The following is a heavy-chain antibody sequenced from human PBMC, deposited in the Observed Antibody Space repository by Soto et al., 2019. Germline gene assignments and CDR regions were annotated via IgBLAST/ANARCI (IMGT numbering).Heavy chain of an antibody. CDR1: GGSISSSSYY. CDR3: ARVERGYSDFSKDGDY. D-gene: IGHD5-12*01. V-gene: IGHV4-39*01. CDR2: IYYSGST. Sequence: QLQLQESGPGLVKPSETLSLTCTVSGGSISSSSYYWGWIRQPPGKGLEWIGSIYYSGSTYYNPSLKSRVTISVDTSKNQFSLKLSSVTAADTAVYYCARVERGYSDFSKDGDYWGQGTLVTVSS. J-gene: IGHJ4*02.